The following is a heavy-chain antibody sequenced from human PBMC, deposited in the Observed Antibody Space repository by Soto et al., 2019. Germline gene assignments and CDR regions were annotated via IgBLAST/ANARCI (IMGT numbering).Heavy chain of an antibody. CDR2: ISVSGGST. CDR1: GFTFSSYV. D-gene: IGHD3-3*01. Sequence: EVQLLESGGGLVQPGGSLRLSCAASGFTFSSYVMSWVRQAPGKGLEWVSGISVSGGSTYYADSVKGWFTISRDNSKNTMYLQMNILRAEDTAVYYCAKVPYDFWSGYYPPLYFDYWGQGTLVTVSS. J-gene: IGHJ4*02. CDR3: AKVPYDFWSGYYPPLYFDY. V-gene: IGHV3-23*01.